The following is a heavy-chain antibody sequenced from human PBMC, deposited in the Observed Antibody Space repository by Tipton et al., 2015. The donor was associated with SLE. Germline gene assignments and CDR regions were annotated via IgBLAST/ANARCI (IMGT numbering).Heavy chain of an antibody. J-gene: IGHJ4*02. Sequence: SLRLSCAASGFTFSSYSMNWVRQAPGKGLEWVSSISSSSSYIYYADSVTGRFTISRDNAKNSLYLQMNSLRAEDTAVYYCARGLAVAGPDYWGQGTLVTVSS. CDR1: GFTFSSYS. D-gene: IGHD6-19*01. CDR2: ISSSSSYI. CDR3: ARGLAVAGPDY. V-gene: IGHV3-21*03.